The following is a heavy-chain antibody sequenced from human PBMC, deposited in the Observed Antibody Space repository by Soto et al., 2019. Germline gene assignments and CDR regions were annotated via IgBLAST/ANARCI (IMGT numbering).Heavy chain of an antibody. CDR3: ASRSPALDY. J-gene: IGHJ4*02. CDR2: IWYDGSNK. Sequence: QVQLVESGGGVVQPGRSLRLSCAASGFTFSSYGMHWVRQAPGKGLEWVAVIWYDGSNKYYADFVKGRFTISRDNSKKTLYLPINSLRAEDTAVYYCASRSPALDYWGQGTLVTVSS. V-gene: IGHV3-33*01. CDR1: GFTFSSYG. D-gene: IGHD2-2*01.